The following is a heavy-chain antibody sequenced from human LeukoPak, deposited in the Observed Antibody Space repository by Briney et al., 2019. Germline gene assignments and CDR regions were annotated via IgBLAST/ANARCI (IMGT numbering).Heavy chain of an antibody. CDR2: TSSSDAGT. CDR1: GFTLSTYA. Sequence: GGSLRLSCAASGFTLSTYAMSWVRRTPGEGLEWVAATSSSDAGTYHADSVRGRFTISRDNSKNTLYLQMNSLRAEDTAVYYCAKAKGVGATQADYWGQGTLVTVSS. D-gene: IGHD1-26*01. V-gene: IGHV3-23*01. CDR3: AKAKGVGATQADY. J-gene: IGHJ4*02.